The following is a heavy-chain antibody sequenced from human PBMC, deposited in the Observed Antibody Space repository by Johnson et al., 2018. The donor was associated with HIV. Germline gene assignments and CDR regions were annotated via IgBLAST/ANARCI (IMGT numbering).Heavy chain of an antibody. CDR1: GFTFSSYG. CDR3: ARGGGGHDWGDRDAFDI. D-gene: IGHD4-17*01. V-gene: IGHV3-30*02. Sequence: QVQLVESGGGVVQPGRSLRLSCAASGFTFSSYGMHWVRQAPGKGLEWVAFIRYDGSNKYYADSVKGRFTISRDNSKNTLYLQRGSLLAEDIAVYYCARGGGGHDWGDRDAFDIWGQGTMVNVCS. CDR2: IRYDGSNK. J-gene: IGHJ3*02.